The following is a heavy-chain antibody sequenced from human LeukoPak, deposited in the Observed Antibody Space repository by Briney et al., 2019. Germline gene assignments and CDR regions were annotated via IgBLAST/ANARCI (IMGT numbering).Heavy chain of an antibody. CDR1: GGSFSGYY. Sequence: SETLSLTCAVYGGSFSGYYWSWIRQPPGKGLEWIGEINHSGSTNYNPSLKSRVTISVDTSKNQFSLKLSSVTAADTAVYYCARGGHGYCSSTSCYTWVTYFDYWGQGTLVTVSS. D-gene: IGHD2-2*02. CDR2: INHSGST. CDR3: ARGGHGYCSSTSCYTWVTYFDY. V-gene: IGHV4-34*01. J-gene: IGHJ4*02.